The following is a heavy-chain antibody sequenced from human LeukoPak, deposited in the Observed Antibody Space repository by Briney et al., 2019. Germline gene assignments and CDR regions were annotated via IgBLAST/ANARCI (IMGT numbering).Heavy chain of an antibody. Sequence: ASVKVSCKASGYTFTDHYMHWVRQAPGQGLEWMGIITPSGGSTSYAQKFQGRVSMTRDSSTTTVYMELSSLRSEDTAVYYCARGTYYYGLDVWGQGTTVTVSS. J-gene: IGHJ6*02. CDR2: ITPSGGST. V-gene: IGHV1-46*01. CDR1: GYTFTDHY. CDR3: ARGTYYYGLDV.